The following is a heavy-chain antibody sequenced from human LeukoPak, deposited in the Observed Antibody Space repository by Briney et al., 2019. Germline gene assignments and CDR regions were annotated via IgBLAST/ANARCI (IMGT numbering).Heavy chain of an antibody. Sequence: SETLSLTCTVSGGSINNYYWSWIRQPPGKGLEWIGYINYSGSTTYNPSLKSRVTISVDTSKNQFSLKLSSVTAADTAVYYCARDRTPTTTKGFWFDPWGQGTLVTVSS. CDR2: INYSGST. CDR3: ARDRTPTTTKGFWFDP. CDR1: GGSINNYY. D-gene: IGHD1-26*01. J-gene: IGHJ5*02. V-gene: IGHV4-59*01.